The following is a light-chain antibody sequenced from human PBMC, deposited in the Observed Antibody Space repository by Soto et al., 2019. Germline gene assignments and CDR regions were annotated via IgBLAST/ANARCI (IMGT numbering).Light chain of an antibody. Sequence: DIQLTQSPSSLSASVGDRVTITCRASQSISNSLNWYQQKPGKAPNLLIYGTSSLQNGVPSRFGGSGSGTDFTLIISSLQREDFATYSCQQSYSSSWTFGQGTKVAIK. CDR2: GTS. CDR3: QQSYSSSWT. J-gene: IGKJ1*01. CDR1: QSISNS. V-gene: IGKV1-39*01.